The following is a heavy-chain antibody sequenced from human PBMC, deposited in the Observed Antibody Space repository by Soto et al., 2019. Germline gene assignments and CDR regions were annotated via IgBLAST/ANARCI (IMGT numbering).Heavy chain of an antibody. CDR2: IWSDGSKK. CDR3: ARAYPYRSKDY. CDR1: GFSFSAYG. J-gene: IGHJ4*02. V-gene: IGHV3-33*01. Sequence: QVQLVESGGGVVQPGRSLRLSCAASGFSFSAYGMHWVRQAPGRGLEWVAVIWSDGSKKYYKDSLKGRFTISRDNSKDTVSPQMDNLRVQDTTTYYCARAYPYRSKDYWGQGTPVIVSS. D-gene: IGHD2-21*01.